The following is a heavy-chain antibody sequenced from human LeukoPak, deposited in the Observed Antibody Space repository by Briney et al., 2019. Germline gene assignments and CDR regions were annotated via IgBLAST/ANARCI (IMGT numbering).Heavy chain of an antibody. D-gene: IGHD3-10*01. V-gene: IGHV3-11*04. CDR1: GFTFSDYY. J-gene: IGHJ4*02. CDR3: AREVYYYGSGSYYIDY. CDR2: ISSSGSTI. Sequence: GGSLRLSCAASGFTFSDYYMSWIRQAAGKGLEWVSYISSSGSTIYYADSVKGRFTISRDNAKNSLYLQMNSLRAEDTAVYYCAREVYYYGSGSYYIDYWGQGTLVTVSS.